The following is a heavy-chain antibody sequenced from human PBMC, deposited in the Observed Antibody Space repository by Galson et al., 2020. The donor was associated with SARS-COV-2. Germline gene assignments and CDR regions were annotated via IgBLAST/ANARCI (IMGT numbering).Heavy chain of an antibody. CDR3: ARDVGGVASA. CDR2: INEDGRIT. D-gene: IGHD3-16*01. Sequence: GGSLRLSCEASGFTFSRYWLHWVRQVPGEGLVWVSRINEDGRITDYADSVRGRFTIYRDNAKNTLYLQMNHLRAEDTSVYYCARDVGGVASAWGQGTLVTVSS. J-gene: IGHJ5*02. CDR1: GFTFSRYW. V-gene: IGHV3-74*01.